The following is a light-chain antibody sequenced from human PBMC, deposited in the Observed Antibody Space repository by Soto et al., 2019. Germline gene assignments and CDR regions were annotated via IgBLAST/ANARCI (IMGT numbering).Light chain of an antibody. CDR3: QQTSSFPLT. Sequence: IQMTQSPFSVSASVGDRVTITCRASQGISSWLAWYQQKPGKSPTLLIYKAFNLQTGVPSRFSGSGSGTDFTLTISSLQPEDFATYYCQQTSSFPLTFGGGTKVEIK. V-gene: IGKV1-12*01. J-gene: IGKJ4*01. CDR1: QGISSW. CDR2: KAF.